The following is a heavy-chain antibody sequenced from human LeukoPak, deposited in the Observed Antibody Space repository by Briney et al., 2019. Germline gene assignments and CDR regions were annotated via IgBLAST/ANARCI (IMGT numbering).Heavy chain of an antibody. CDR1: SGSISKYY. CDR2: IYYSGST. CDR3: ASRFPWYFDL. V-gene: IGHV4-59*12. J-gene: IGHJ2*01. Sequence: SETLSLTCTVSSGSISKYYWSWIRQSPGKGLEWIGYIYYSGSTTYNPSLKSRVTMSVDMSKNQLSLKLSSVAAADTAVYYCASRFPWYFDLWGRGTLVTVSS.